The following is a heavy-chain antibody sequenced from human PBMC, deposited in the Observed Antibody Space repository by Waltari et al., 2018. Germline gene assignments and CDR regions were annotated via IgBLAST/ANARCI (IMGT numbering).Heavy chain of an antibody. CDR1: GYTFTSYD. CDR3: ARGAVWVQGSDAFDI. J-gene: IGHJ3*02. V-gene: IGHV1-8*03. CDR2: MNPNSGNT. Sequence: QVQLVQSGAEVKKPGASVRVSCKASGYTFTSYDINWVLQATGQGLEWMGWMNPNSGNTGYAQKFQGRVTITRNTSISTAYMELSSLRSEDTAVYYCARGAVWVQGSDAFDIWGQGTMVTVSS. D-gene: IGHD3-10*01.